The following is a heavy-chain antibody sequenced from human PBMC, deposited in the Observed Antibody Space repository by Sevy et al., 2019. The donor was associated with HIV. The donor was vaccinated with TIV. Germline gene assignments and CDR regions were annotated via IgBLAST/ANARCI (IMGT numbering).Heavy chain of an antibody. V-gene: IGHV3-23*01. Sequence: GGSLRLSCVASGFTFSKYFMSWVRQPPGKGLEWVSTFSFGCGEINYADSVKGRFTISRDNSKSSVYLQMNNLRPEDTAVLYCAREGCTKPHDYWGQGTLVTVSS. CDR3: AREGCTKPHDY. CDR2: FSFGCGEI. CDR1: GFTFSKYF. J-gene: IGHJ4*02. D-gene: IGHD2-8*01.